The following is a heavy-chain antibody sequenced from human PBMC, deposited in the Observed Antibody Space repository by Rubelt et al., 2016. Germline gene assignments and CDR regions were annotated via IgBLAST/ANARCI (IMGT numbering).Heavy chain of an antibody. J-gene: IGHJ3*02. CDR2: IYSGGST. Sequence: EVQLVESGGGLIQPGGSLRLSCAASGFTVSSNYMSWVRQAPGKGLEWVSVIYSGGSTYYADSVKGRFTISRDNSKNTLYLQMNSLRAEDTAVYYCARALITPTVTTNLHAFDIWGQGTMVTVSS. CDR3: ARALITPTVTTNLHAFDI. CDR1: GFTVSSNY. D-gene: IGHD4-17*01. V-gene: IGHV3-53*01.